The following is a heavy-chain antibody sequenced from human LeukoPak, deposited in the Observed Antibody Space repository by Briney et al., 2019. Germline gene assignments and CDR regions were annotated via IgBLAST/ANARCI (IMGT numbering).Heavy chain of an antibody. V-gene: IGHV3-23*01. D-gene: IGHD3-16*01. J-gene: IGHJ4*02. CDR3: AKDPVGSFYYFDY. CDR2: ISGSGGST. Sequence: PGGSLRLSCAASGFTFSSYAMTWVRQAPGKGLEWVSAISGSGGSTYYADSVKGRFTISRDNSKNTLYLQTNSLRAEDTAVYYCAKDPVGSFYYFDYWGQGTLVTVSS. CDR1: GFTFSSYA.